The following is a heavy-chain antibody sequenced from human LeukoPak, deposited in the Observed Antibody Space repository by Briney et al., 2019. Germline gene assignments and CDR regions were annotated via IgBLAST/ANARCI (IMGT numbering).Heavy chain of an antibody. Sequence: ASVKVSCKVSGYTLTELSMHWVRQAPGKVLEWMGGFDPEDGETIYAQKFQGRVTMTEDTSTDTAYMELSSLRSEDTAVYYCATRWSGDMRTDYWGQGTLVTVSS. V-gene: IGHV1-24*01. CDR3: ATRWSGDMRTDY. CDR1: GYTLTELS. J-gene: IGHJ4*02. D-gene: IGHD7-27*01. CDR2: FDPEDGET.